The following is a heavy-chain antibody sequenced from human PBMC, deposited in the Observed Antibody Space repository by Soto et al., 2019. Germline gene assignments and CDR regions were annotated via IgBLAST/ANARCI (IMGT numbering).Heavy chain of an antibody. CDR3: ARSVRSGSFPYYYYGMDV. V-gene: IGHV3-74*01. Sequence: GGSLRLSCAASGFTFSSYGMHWVRQAPGKGLAWVSRIKSDGSSTIYADSVKGRFTISRDNAKNTLDLQMHGLRAEDMAVYYCARSVRSGSFPYYYYGMDVWGQGTTVTVSS. J-gene: IGHJ6*02. CDR2: IKSDGSST. D-gene: IGHD3-10*01. CDR1: GFTFSSYG.